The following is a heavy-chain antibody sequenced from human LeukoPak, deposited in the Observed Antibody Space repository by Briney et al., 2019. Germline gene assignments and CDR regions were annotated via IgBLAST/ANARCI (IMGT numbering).Heavy chain of an antibody. V-gene: IGHV3-7*01. CDR3: ARDEEWDFWSGYYYYYYMDV. J-gene: IGHJ6*03. D-gene: IGHD3-3*01. Sequence: PGGSLRLSCVASGFTFSNYLMNWVRQAPGKGLEWVANIKQDGSEKYYVDSVKGRFTISRDNAKNSLYVQMNSLRAKDTAVYYCARDEEWDFWSGYYYYYYMDVWGKGTTVTVSS. CDR2: IKQDGSEK. CDR1: GFTFSNYL.